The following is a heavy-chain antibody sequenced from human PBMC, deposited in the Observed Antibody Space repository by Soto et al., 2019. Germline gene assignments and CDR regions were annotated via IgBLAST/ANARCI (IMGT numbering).Heavy chain of an antibody. CDR3: AREYYYDSSGYPGLRPPLRDAFDI. CDR2: ISYDGSNK. Sequence: QVQLVESGGGVVQPGRSLRLSCAASGFTFSSYAMHWVRQAPGKGLEWVAVISYDGSNKYYADSVKGRFTISRDNSKNSLYLQMNSVRAEDTAVYYCAREYYYDSSGYPGLRPPLRDAFDIWGQGTMVTVSS. J-gene: IGHJ3*02. D-gene: IGHD3-22*01. CDR1: GFTFSSYA. V-gene: IGHV3-30-3*01.